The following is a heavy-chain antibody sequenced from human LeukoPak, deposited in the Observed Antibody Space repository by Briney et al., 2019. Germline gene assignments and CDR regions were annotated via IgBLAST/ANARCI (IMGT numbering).Heavy chain of an antibody. V-gene: IGHV1-69*04. Sequence: ASVKVSCKASGGTFSSYAISWVRQAPGQGLEWMGRIIPILGIANYAQKFQGRVTITADKSTSTAYMELSSLRSEDTAVYYCARDGYGSGSSYYYYYGMDVWGQGTTVTVSS. CDR2: IIPILGIA. J-gene: IGHJ6*02. CDR1: GGTFSSYA. CDR3: ARDGYGSGSSYYYYYGMDV. D-gene: IGHD3-10*01.